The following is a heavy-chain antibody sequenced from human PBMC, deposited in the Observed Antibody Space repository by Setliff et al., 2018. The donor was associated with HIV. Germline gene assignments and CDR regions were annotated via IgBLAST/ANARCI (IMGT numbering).Heavy chain of an antibody. CDR2: IKSKTDGGTI. CDR1: GFTFSHAW. J-gene: IGHJ4*02. D-gene: IGHD2-15*01. Sequence: PGGSLRLSCAASGFTFSHAWMSWVRQAPGKGLERVAHIKSKTDGGTINYAAAVEGRFTISRDDSKNTLYLQTNSLKTEDTAVYYCASKGRDLYTLEVPGWGQGTLVTVSS. V-gene: IGHV3-15*01. CDR3: ASKGRDLYTLEVPG.